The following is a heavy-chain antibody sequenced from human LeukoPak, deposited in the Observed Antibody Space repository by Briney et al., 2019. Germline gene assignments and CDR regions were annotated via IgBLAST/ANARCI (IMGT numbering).Heavy chain of an antibody. D-gene: IGHD2-21*01. J-gene: IGHJ5*02. Sequence: ASVKVSCKASGYTFSAYYIQWVRQAPGQGLEWMGWINPNTGATKYAQRFQGRVTMTGDTSISTAYMELSRLRSDDTAVYYCARERLYLPFDAWGQGTLVTVSS. CDR2: INPNTGAT. CDR3: ARERLYLPFDA. CDR1: GYTFSAYY. V-gene: IGHV1-2*02.